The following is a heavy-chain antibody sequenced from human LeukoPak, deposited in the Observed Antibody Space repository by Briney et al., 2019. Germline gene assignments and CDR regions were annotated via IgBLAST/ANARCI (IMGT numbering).Heavy chain of an antibody. CDR3: ARGYCSSTSCQHVYSFFDY. CDR1: GYSFTSYW. J-gene: IGHJ4*02. CDR2: IYPGDSDT. V-gene: IGHV5-51*01. D-gene: IGHD2-2*01. Sequence: GESLKISCKGSGYSFTSYWIGWVRQVPGKGLEWMGIIYPGDSDTRYSPSFQGQVTISADKSISTAYLQWSSLKASDTAMYYCARGYCSSTSCQHVYSFFDYWGQGTLVTVSS.